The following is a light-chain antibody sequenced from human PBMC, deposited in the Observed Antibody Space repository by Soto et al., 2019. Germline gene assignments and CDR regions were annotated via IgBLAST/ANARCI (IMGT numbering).Light chain of an antibody. CDR3: QSYDSSLDVV. CDR1: RSNIGAGYD. V-gene: IGLV1-40*01. Sequence: QPVLTQPPSVSGAPGQRVTISCTGSRSNIGAGYDVHWYQQLPGTAPKLLIYGNNNRPSGVPDRFSGSKSGTSASLAITGLQAEDEADYYCQSYDSSLDVVFGGGTKLTVL. J-gene: IGLJ2*01. CDR2: GNN.